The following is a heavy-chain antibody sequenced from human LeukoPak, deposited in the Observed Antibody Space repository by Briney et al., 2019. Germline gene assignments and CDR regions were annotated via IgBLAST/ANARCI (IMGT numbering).Heavy chain of an antibody. J-gene: IGHJ4*02. CDR2: ISYDGSNK. Sequence: AGCLTLSCAVSGFTSSSYAMQWDSQAAGNWLEWVGVISYDGSNKYYAGFVKGRLTISRDNSKNTLYLQMNRVRAEDTAVYYCAREGYYYDSSGYYPFDYWGQGTLVTLSS. V-gene: IGHV3-30-3*01. CDR1: GFTSSSYA. D-gene: IGHD3-22*01. CDR3: AREGYYYDSSGYYPFDY.